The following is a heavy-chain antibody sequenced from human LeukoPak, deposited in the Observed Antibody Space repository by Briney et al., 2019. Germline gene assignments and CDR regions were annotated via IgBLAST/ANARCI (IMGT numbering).Heavy chain of an antibody. D-gene: IGHD2-15*01. V-gene: IGHV4-59*01. CDR3: ARSYCGGGSCGAFDI. J-gene: IGHJ3*02. CDR2: IYYSGNT. CDR1: GGSISSYY. Sequence: SETLSLTCTVSGGSISSYYWSWIRQPLGKGLEWIGYIYYSGNTNYNPSLKSRVTISVDTSKNQFSLRLSSVTAADTAVYYCARSYCGGGSCGAFDIWGQGTMVTVSS.